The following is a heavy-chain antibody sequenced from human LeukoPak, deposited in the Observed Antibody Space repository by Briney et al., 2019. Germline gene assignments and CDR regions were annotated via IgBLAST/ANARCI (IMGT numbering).Heavy chain of an antibody. Sequence: ASVKVSCKASGYTFTSYDINWVRQATGQGLEWMGWMNPNSGNTGYAQKFQGRVTMTRNTSISTAYMELSSLGSEDTAVYYCARGLRFAGGRTYYFDSWGPGTLVTASS. D-gene: IGHD5-12*01. J-gene: IGHJ4*02. CDR2: MNPNSGNT. CDR3: ARGLRFAGGRTYYFDS. CDR1: GYTFTSYD. V-gene: IGHV1-8*01.